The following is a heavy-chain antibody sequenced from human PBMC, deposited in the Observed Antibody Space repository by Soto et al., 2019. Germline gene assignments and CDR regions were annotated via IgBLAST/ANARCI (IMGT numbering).Heavy chain of an antibody. CDR3: ARDHRPTMVRGVITYYFDY. V-gene: IGHV1-46*01. Sequence: ASVKVSCKASGYTFTSYYMHWVRQAPGQGLEWMGIINPSGGSTSYAQKFQGRVTMTRDTSTSTVYMELSSLRSGDTAVYYCARDHRPTMVRGVITYYFDYWGQGTLVTV. CDR1: GYTFTSYY. J-gene: IGHJ4*02. CDR2: INPSGGST. D-gene: IGHD3-10*01.